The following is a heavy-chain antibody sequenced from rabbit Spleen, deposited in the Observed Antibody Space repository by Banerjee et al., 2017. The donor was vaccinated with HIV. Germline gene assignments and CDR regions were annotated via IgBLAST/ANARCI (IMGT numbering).Heavy chain of an antibody. CDR2: IYAGSTGTT. D-gene: IGHD6-1*01. V-gene: IGHV1S40*01. Sequence: QSLEESGGDLVKPGASLTLTCTASGFSFSSGYDMCWVRQAPGKGLEWIACIYAGSTGTTYYANWAKGRFTISKTSSTTVTLQMASLTAADTATYFCAGDLGVIVYRFSLWGPGTLVTVS. CDR3: AGDLGVIVYRFSL. CDR1: GFSFSSGYD. J-gene: IGHJ4*01.